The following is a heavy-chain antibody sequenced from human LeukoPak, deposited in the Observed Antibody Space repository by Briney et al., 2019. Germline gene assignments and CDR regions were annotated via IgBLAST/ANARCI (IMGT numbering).Heavy chain of an antibody. CDR3: ARGGYYDILTGYSHFDY. Sequence: SGTLSLTCAVSGGSISSSNWWSWVRQPPGKGLEWIGEIYHSGSTNYNPSLKSRVTISVDKSKNQFSLKLSSVTAADTAVYYCARGGYYDILTGYSHFDYWGQGTLATVSS. CDR2: IYHSGST. V-gene: IGHV4-4*02. CDR1: GGSISSSNW. J-gene: IGHJ4*02. D-gene: IGHD3-9*01.